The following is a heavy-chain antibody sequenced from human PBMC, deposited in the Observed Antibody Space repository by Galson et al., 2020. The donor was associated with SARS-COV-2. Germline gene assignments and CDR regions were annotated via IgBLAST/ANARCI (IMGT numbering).Heavy chain of an antibody. Sequence: PGGSLSLSCAASGFTFSRYALHWVRPATGKGLEWVAVISYDGRNKHYADSVKGRFTISRDNSKNTLYLQMNSLRPEDTAVYSCARDYYDSSGDSTNGMDVWGQGTTVTVSS. CDR1: GFTFSRYA. D-gene: IGHD3-22*01. V-gene: IGHV3-30*04. J-gene: IGHJ6*02. CDR3: ARDYYDSSGDSTNGMDV. CDR2: ISYDGRNK.